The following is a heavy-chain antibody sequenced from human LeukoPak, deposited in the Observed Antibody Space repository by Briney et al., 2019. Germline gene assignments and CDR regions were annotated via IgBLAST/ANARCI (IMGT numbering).Heavy chain of an antibody. J-gene: IGHJ4*02. CDR3: AREAVEMATGPLDY. Sequence: SVKVSCRASGGTFSSYAISCVRQAPGQGLEWMGGIIPIFGTANYAQKFQGRVTITTDESTRTAYMELSSLRSEDTAVYYCAREAVEMATGPLDYWGQGTLVTVSS. V-gene: IGHV1-69*05. CDR1: GGTFSSYA. CDR2: IIPIFGTA. D-gene: IGHD5-24*01.